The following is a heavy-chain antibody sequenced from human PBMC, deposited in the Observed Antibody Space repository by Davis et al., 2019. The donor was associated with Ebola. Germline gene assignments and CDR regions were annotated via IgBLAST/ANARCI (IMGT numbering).Heavy chain of an antibody. CDR1: GFSFSTYG. D-gene: IGHD1-7*01. CDR2: ISNDGSNI. V-gene: IGHV3-33*05. J-gene: IGHJ6*02. Sequence: PGGSLRLSCAASGFSFSTYGMHWVRQAPGKGLEWVAVISNDGSNIYYADSVQGRFTISRDNSKNTVYLQMNSLRAEDTAVYYCVRGRGTTDGMDVWGQGTTVTVSS. CDR3: VRGRGTTDGMDV.